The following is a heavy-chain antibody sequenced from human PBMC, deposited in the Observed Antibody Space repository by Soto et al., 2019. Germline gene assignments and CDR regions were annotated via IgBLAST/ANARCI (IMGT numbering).Heavy chain of an antibody. V-gene: IGHV1-2*02. D-gene: IGHD1-26*01. CDR1: GYTFSAYY. Sequence: GASVKVSCKASGYTFSAYYVHWVRQAPDQGLEWVGWINPNTGDTYFAQKFQDRVTMTRDTSISTAYMEVGSLRSDDTAVYFCARQQDRGIMAAGFDYWGQGALVTVSS. CDR3: ARQQDRGIMAAGFDY. CDR2: INPNTGDT. J-gene: IGHJ4*02.